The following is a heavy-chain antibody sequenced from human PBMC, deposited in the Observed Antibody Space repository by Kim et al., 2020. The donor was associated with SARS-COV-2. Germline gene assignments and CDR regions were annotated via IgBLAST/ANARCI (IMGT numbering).Heavy chain of an antibody. CDR3: ARRGSAFDI. D-gene: IGHD3-10*01. V-gene: IGHV5-51*01. Sequence: SDTTYSPSFQGQVTISADKSISTAYLQWSSLKASDTAMYYCARRGSAFDIWGQGTMVTVSS. CDR2: SDT. J-gene: IGHJ3*02.